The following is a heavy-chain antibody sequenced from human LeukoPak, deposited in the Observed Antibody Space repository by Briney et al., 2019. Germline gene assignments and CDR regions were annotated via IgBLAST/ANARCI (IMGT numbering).Heavy chain of an antibody. D-gene: IGHD1-26*01. CDR3: ARHASGSYYSHFDY. J-gene: IGHJ4*02. CDR1: GGSISSSSYY. V-gene: IGHV4-39*01. CDR2: IYYSGST. Sequence: PSETLSLTCTVSGGSISSSSYYWGWIRRPPGKGLEWIGSIYYSGSTYYNPSLKSRVTISVDTSKNQFSLKLSSVTAADTAVYYCARHASGSYYSHFDYWGQGALVTVSS.